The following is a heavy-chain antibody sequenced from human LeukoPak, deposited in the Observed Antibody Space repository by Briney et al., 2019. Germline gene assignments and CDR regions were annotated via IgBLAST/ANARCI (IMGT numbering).Heavy chain of an antibody. J-gene: IGHJ4*02. CDR2: IYYSGST. D-gene: IGHD5-24*01. V-gene: IGHV4-59*01. Sequence: SSETLSLTCTVSCGSISSYYWSWIRQPPGKGLEWIGYIYYSGSTNYNPSLKSRVTISVDTSKNQFSLKLSSVTAAYTAVYYCARVGDGYNSWGQGTLVTVSS. CDR3: ARVGDGYNS. CDR1: CGSISSYY.